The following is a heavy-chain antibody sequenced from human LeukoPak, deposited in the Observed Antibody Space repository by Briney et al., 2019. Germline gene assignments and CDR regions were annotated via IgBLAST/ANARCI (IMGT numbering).Heavy chain of an antibody. D-gene: IGHD4-23*01. CDR1: GFTFSSYE. Sequence: PGGSLRLSCAASGFTFSSYEMNWVRQAPGKGLEWVSYISSSGSTIHNADSVKGRFTISRDNAKNSLYLQMNSLRAEDTAVYYCARDGDYGGYFDYWGQGILVTVSS. J-gene: IGHJ4*02. V-gene: IGHV3-48*03. CDR2: ISSSGSTI. CDR3: ARDGDYGGYFDY.